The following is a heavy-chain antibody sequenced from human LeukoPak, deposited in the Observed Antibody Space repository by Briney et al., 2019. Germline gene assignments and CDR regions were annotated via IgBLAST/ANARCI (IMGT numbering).Heavy chain of an antibody. CDR1: GFTFSNYD. CDR2: ISSSSSYI. CDR3: ASVPSDY. V-gene: IGHV3-21*01. Sequence: GGSLRLSCAASGFTFSNYDMHWVRQAPGKGLEWVSSISSSSSYIYYADSVKGRFTISRDNAKNSVYLEMNSLRAEDTAVYYCASVPSDYWGQGTLVTVSS. D-gene: IGHD3-10*02. J-gene: IGHJ4*02.